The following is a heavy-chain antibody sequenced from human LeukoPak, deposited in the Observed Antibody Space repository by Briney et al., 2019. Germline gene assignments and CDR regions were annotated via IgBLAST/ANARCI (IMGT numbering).Heavy chain of an antibody. CDR1: GFTFSGSA. J-gene: IGHJ4*02. CDR2: IRSVAHSYAT. D-gene: IGHD3-3*01. V-gene: IGHV3-73*01. CDR3: TTRFTMFGVVTADS. Sequence: GGSLRLSCAASGFTFSGSAMHWVRQTSGKGLEWVGRIRSVAHSYATAYAASVKGRFTISRDDSKNTAYLQMNSLKTEDTAVYYCTTRFTMFGVVTADSWGQGTLVTVSS.